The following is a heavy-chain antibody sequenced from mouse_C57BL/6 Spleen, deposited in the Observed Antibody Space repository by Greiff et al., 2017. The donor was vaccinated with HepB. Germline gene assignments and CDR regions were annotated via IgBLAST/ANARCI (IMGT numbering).Heavy chain of an antibody. Sequence: EVKVEESGGGLVQPGGSMKLSCAASGFTFSDAWMDWVRQSPEKGLEWVAEIRNKANNHATYYAESVKGRFTISRDDSKSSVYLQMNSLRAEDTGIYYGTRYYSNSYWYFDVWGTGTTVTVSS. J-gene: IGHJ1*03. CDR3: TRYYSNSYWYFDV. D-gene: IGHD2-5*01. CDR1: GFTFSDAW. CDR2: IRNKANNHAT. V-gene: IGHV6-6*01.